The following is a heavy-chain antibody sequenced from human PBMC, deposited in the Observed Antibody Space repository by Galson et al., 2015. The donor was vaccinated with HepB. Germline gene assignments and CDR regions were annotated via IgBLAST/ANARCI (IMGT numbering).Heavy chain of an antibody. CDR1: GFTFSTYG. CDR3: AKDRIPTYSTGWARWGGDFYS. CDR2: ISYDLSSK. V-gene: IGHV3-30*18. Sequence: SLRLSCAASGFTFSTYGMHWVRQAPGKGLEWVAVISYDLSSKYYTDSVKGRFTISRDNPKNTLFLQMNSLRAEDTAVYFCAKDRIPTYSTGWARWGGDFYSWGQGTLVTVSS. D-gene: IGHD6-19*01. J-gene: IGHJ4*02.